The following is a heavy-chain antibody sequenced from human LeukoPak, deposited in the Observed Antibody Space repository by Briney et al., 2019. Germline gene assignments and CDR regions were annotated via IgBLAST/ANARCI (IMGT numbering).Heavy chain of an antibody. CDR2: INSDGSST. CDR1: GFTFSSYW. V-gene: IGHV3-74*01. Sequence: GGSLRLSCAASGFTFSSYWMHWVRQAPGKGLVWVSRINSDGSSTTYADSVKGRFTISRDNAKNSLYLQMNSLRAEDTAVYYCASNIGYYFDYWGQGTLVTVSS. J-gene: IGHJ4*02. CDR3: ASNIGYYFDY. D-gene: IGHD2/OR15-2a*01.